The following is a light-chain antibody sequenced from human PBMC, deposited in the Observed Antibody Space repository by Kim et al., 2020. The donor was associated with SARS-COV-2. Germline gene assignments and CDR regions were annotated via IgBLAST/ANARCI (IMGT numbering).Light chain of an antibody. CDR2: GKN. J-gene: IGLJ2*01. V-gene: IGLV3-19*01. CDR3: HSRDSSANHVV. Sequence: SSELTQDPAVSVALGQTVRITCQGDSLRSYYASWYQQKPGQAPVLVIYGKNNRPSGIPDRFSGSSSGNTASLTITGAQAEDEADYYCHSRDSSANHVVFGGGTQLTVL. CDR1: SLRSYY.